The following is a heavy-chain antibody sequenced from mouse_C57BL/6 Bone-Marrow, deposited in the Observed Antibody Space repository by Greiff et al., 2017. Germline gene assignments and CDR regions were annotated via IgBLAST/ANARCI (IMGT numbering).Heavy chain of an antibody. CDR1: GYTFTSYW. CDR2: IHPNSGST. J-gene: IGHJ2*01. CDR3: AFTLDY. Sequence: QVHVKQPGAELVKPGASVKLSCKASGYTFTSYWMHWVKQRPGQGLEWIGMIHPNSGSTNYNEKFKSKATLTVDKPSSPAYMRLSSLTSEDASVYYCAFTLDYWGQGTTLTVSS. V-gene: IGHV1-64*01.